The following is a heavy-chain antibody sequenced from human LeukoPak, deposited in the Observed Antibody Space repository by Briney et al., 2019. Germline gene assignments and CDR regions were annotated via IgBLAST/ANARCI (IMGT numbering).Heavy chain of an antibody. Sequence: GASVKVSCKTSGYTFTTYGVSWVRQAPGQGLERMGWVSGYTGNTNYAERFQGRVTMAIDTSTSTVYMELTSLRSDDTAVYYCARGEVSASLYYFDFWGQGTLVTVS. D-gene: IGHD2-2*01. V-gene: IGHV1-18*01. CDR2: VSGYTGNT. CDR3: ARGEVSASLYYFDF. CDR1: GYTFTTYG. J-gene: IGHJ4*02.